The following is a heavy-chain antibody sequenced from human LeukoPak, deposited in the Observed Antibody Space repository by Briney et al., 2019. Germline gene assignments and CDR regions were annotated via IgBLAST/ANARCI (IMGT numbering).Heavy chain of an antibody. V-gene: IGHV1-18*01. CDR2: ISAYNGNT. J-gene: IGHJ4*02. CDR1: GYTFTSYG. Sequence: ASVKVSCKASGYTFTSYGISWVRQAPGQGLEWMGWISAYNGNTNYAQKLQGRVTMTTDTSTSTAYMELRSLRSDDTAVYYCARDMTYYDILTGYTSVGGLDHWGQGTLVTVSS. D-gene: IGHD3-9*01. CDR3: ARDMTYYDILTGYTSVGGLDH.